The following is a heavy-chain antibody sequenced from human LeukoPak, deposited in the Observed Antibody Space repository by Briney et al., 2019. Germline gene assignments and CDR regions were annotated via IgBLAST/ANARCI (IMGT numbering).Heavy chain of an antibody. J-gene: IGHJ5*02. Sequence: AGGSLRLSCAASGFTFSSYGMHWVRQAPGKGLEWVAVISYDGSSKYYADSVKGRFTISRDNSKNTLYLQMNSLRAEDTAVYYCAKRFGFDPWGQGTLVTVSS. D-gene: IGHD3-10*01. CDR2: ISYDGSSK. V-gene: IGHV3-30*18. CDR3: AKRFGFDP. CDR1: GFTFSSYG.